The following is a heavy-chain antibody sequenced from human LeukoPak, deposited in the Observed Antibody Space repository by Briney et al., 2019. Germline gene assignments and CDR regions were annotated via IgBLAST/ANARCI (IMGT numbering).Heavy chain of an antibody. Sequence: GASVKVSSKASVDTLTGYSMHCVRQAPGQGLEWMGWINPNSGDTDYAQKFQGRVTMTRDTSISTAYMQLSRLKSDDTAVYYCARTMPSTWVPLDYWGQGTLVTVSS. CDR3: ARTMPSTWVPLDY. CDR2: INPNSGDT. CDR1: VDTLTGYS. J-gene: IGHJ4*02. D-gene: IGHD2-2*01. V-gene: IGHV1-2*02.